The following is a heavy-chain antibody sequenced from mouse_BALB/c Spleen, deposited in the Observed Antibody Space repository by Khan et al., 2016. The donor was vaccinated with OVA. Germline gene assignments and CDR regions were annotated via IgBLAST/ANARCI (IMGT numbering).Heavy chain of an antibody. J-gene: IGHJ2*01. D-gene: IGHD2-3*01. CDR1: GYTFTDYA. CDR3: ARPAYDGYYDY. V-gene: IGHV1S137*01. Sequence: QMPLEVSGPELVRPGVSVKISCKGSGYTFTDYAMYWVKQSHAKSLEWIGLISTYSGNTNYNQKFKGKATMTVDKSSSTAYLELARLTSDDSAIYYCARPAYDGYYDYWGQGTTLTVSS. CDR2: ISTYSGNT.